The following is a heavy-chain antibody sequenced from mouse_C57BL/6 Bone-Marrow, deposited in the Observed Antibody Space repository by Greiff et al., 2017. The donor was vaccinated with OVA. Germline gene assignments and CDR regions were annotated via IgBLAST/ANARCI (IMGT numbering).Heavy chain of an antibody. Sequence: VQLKESGAELVKPGASVKLSCTASGFNIKDYYMHWVKQRTEQGLEWIGRIDPEDGETKYAPKFQGKATIKADTSSNTAYLQLSSLTSEDTAVYYCASSPPYGNSLFDYWGQGTTLTVSS. CDR2: IDPEDGET. D-gene: IGHD2-1*01. V-gene: IGHV14-2*01. CDR3: ASSPPYGNSLFDY. CDR1: GFNIKDYY. J-gene: IGHJ2*01.